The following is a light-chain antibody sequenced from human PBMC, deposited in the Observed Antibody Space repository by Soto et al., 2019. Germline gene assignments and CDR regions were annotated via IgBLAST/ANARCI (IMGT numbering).Light chain of an antibody. CDR2: TAS. CDR3: QQSYSIPFT. CDR1: QSISTS. Sequence: DIQVTQSPSSLSASVGDSVTIACRASQSISTSLNWYQQQPGKAPNLLISTASSLQTGVPSRFSGSGSGTDFTLTINSLQPEDFATYFCQQSYSIPFTFGPGTKVDIK. J-gene: IGKJ3*01. V-gene: IGKV1-39*01.